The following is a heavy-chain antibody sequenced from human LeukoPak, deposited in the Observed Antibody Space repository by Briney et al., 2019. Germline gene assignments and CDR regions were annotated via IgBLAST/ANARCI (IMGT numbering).Heavy chain of an antibody. CDR2: ISRSGSTK. CDR3: AKDTGYCTNGVCYLGVDYYYMDV. J-gene: IGHJ6*03. V-gene: IGHV3-11*01. D-gene: IGHD2-8*01. Sequence: GGSLRLSCAASGFTFSDYNMRWIRQAPGKGLEWVSSISRSGSTKYYADSVKGRFTISRDNAKNSLFLQMNSLRAEDTAVYYCAKDTGYCTNGVCYLGVDYYYMDVWGKGTTVTVSS. CDR1: GFTFSDYN.